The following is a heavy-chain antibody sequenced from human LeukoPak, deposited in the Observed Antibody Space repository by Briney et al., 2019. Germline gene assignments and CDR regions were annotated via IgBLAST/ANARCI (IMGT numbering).Heavy chain of an antibody. CDR3: AKGRHDFWSGYLDY. CDR2: IRYDGSNK. D-gene: IGHD3-3*01. V-gene: IGHV3-30*02. CDR1: GFTFSSYG. J-gene: IGHJ4*02. Sequence: GGSLRLSCAASGFTFSSYGMHWVRQAPGKGLEWVAFIRYDGSNKYYADSVKGRFTISRDNSKNTLYLQMNSLRAEDTAVYYCAKGRHDFWSGYLDYWGQGTLVTVSS.